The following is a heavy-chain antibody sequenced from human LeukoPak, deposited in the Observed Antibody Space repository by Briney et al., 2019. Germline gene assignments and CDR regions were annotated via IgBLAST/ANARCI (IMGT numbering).Heavy chain of an antibody. CDR2: MNPNSGNT. CDR3: ARGGGVRGVRNWFDP. CDR1: GYTFTSYD. D-gene: IGHD3-10*01. V-gene: IGHV1-8*01. J-gene: IGHJ5*02. Sequence: ASVKVSCKASGYTFTSYDINWVRQATGQGLEWMGWMNPNSGNTGYAQKFQGRVTMTRNTSISTAYMELSSLRSEDTAVYYCARGGGVRGVRNWFDPWGQGTLVAVSS.